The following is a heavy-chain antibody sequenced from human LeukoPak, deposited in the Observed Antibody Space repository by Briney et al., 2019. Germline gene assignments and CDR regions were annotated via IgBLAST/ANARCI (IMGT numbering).Heavy chain of an antibody. Sequence: GEPLKISCKASGYPFTSDWIGWVRQIPGKGVEWMGIIYPGASDTRYSPSFRGQVTISADKSISTAYLQWSSLKASDTAMYYCATVTTSDFDYWGQGTLVTASS. D-gene: IGHD4-11*01. V-gene: IGHV5-51*01. CDR2: IYPGASDT. CDR3: ATVTTSDFDY. CDR1: GYPFTSDW. J-gene: IGHJ4*02.